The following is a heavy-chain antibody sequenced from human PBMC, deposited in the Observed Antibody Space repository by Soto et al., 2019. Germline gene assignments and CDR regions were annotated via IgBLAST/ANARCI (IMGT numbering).Heavy chain of an antibody. V-gene: IGHV3-21*02. Sequence: EVQVVESGGGLVKPGGSLRLSCNFSFSMYSMDWVRQAPGKGLGWVASISSGSDFIKYADSVKGRFTISRDNTKNSVSLQMGRLRVEDTAMYYCTRDQGGSYDSWFDPWGRGTLVTVSS. J-gene: IGHJ5*02. CDR2: ISSGSDFI. D-gene: IGHD1-26*01. CDR1: FSMYS. CDR3: TRDQGGSYDSWFDP.